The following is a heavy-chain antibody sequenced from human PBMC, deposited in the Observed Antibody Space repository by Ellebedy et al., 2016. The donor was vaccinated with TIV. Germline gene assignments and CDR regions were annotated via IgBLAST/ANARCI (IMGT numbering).Heavy chain of an antibody. J-gene: IGHJ5*02. CDR2: IIPIFGTA. D-gene: IGHD3-3*01. CDR1: GGTFSGYA. V-gene: IGHV1-69*13. CDR3: ARFGDGVLRFLEWSPGWFDP. Sequence: SVKVSCXASGGTFSGYAISWVRQAPGQGLEWMGGIIPIFGTANYAQKFQGRVTITADESTSTAYMELSSLRSEDTAVYYCARFGDGVLRFLEWSPGWFDPWGQGTLVTVSS.